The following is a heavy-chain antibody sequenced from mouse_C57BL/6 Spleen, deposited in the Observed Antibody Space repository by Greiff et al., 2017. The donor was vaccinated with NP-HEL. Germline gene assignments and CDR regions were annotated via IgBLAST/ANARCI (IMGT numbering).Heavy chain of an antibody. V-gene: IGHV1-7*01. J-gene: IGHJ4*01. CDR1: GYTFTSYW. CDR2: INPRSGYT. CDR3: ARSGTAVVARDYYAMDY. D-gene: IGHD1-1*01. Sequence: VQLQQSGAELAKPGASVKLSCKASGYTFTSYWMHWVKQRPGQGLEWIGYINPRSGYTKYNQKFKDKATLTADKSSSTAYMQLSSLTYEDSAVYYCARSGTAVVARDYYAMDYWGQGTSVTVSS.